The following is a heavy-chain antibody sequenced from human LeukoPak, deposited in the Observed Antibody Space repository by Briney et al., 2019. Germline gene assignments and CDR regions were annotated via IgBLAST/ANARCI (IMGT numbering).Heavy chain of an antibody. D-gene: IGHD2/OR15-2a*01. CDR2: IKQDGSEK. V-gene: IGHV3-7*04. CDR1: GFTFSSYW. Sequence: GGSLRLSCAASGFTFSSYWMSWVRQAPGKGLEWVANIKQDGSEKYYVDSVKGRFTISRDNAKNSLYLQMNSLRAEDTAVYYCARVSILIVPYYAFDIWGQGTMVTVSS. CDR3: ARVSILIVPYYAFDI. J-gene: IGHJ3*02.